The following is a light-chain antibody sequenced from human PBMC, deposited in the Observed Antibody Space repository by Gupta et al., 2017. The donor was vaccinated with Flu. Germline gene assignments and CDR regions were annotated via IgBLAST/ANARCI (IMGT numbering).Light chain of an antibody. CDR3: MQGTQFPYT. CDR2: QTS. Sequence: VTLGQPASISCRSSQSLVHSDGNTYLNWLQQRPGQPPRLLIYQTSTRFSGVPDRFSGSGTGTDFTLKISRVEVEDVGIYYCMQGTQFPYTFGQGTKLEIK. V-gene: IGKV2-24*01. CDR1: QSLVHSDGNTY. J-gene: IGKJ2*01.